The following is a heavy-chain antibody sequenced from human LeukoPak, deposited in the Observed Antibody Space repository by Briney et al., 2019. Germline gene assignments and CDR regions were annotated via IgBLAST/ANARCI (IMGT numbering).Heavy chain of an antibody. CDR2: ISGGGETT. CDR1: GSTFNNYA. D-gene: IGHD4-17*01. V-gene: IGHV3-23*01. Sequence: GGALRLSCAASGSTFNNYAMNWVRQAPGKGLEWVSSISGGGETTYYADSAKGRFTISRDNSQNTLYLQMNSLRAEDTAVYYCARDYADYVGYFFFDYWGQGTLVTVSS. CDR3: ARDYADYVGYFFFDY. J-gene: IGHJ4*02.